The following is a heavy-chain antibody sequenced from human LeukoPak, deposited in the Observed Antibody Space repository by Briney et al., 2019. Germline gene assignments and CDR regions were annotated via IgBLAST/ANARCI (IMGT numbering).Heavy chain of an antibody. J-gene: IGHJ2*01. CDR3: TKVLRYDSVTWYFDL. CDR1: GFTIHDYP. V-gene: IGHV3-9*01. CDR2: VSWDSSMI. D-gene: IGHD3-22*01. Sequence: PGRSLRLSCVASGFTIHDYPMHWVRQAPGKGLEWVSAVSWDSSMIDYADSVKGRFTASRDNAKNSFYLQMDSLRPDDTALYYCTKVLRYDSVTWYFDLWGRGTLVSVSS.